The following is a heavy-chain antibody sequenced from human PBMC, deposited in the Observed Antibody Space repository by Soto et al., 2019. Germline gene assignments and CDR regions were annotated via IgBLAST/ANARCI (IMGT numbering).Heavy chain of an antibody. J-gene: IGHJ6*02. V-gene: IGHV1-24*01. Sequence: ASVKVSCKVSGYTLTELSMHWVRQAPGKGLEWMGGFDPEDGETIYAQKFQGRVTMTEDTSTDTAYMELSSLRSEDTAVYYCATYYDILTRSYYYYGMDVWGQGTTVTVSS. CDR1: GYTLTELS. CDR3: ATYYDILTRSYYYYGMDV. CDR2: FDPEDGET. D-gene: IGHD3-9*01.